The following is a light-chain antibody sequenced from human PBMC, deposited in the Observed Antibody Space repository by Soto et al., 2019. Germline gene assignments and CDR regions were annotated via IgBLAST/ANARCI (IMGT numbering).Light chain of an antibody. J-gene: IGLJ2*01. Sequence: QSALTQPASVSGSPGQSITISCTGTSSDVGRYKFVSWYQQHPGKAHKLMIFDVSNRPSGVSNRFSGSKSGDTAALTISGLEAEDEDDYYCYSYTIGGTLVFGGGTKLTVL. V-gene: IGLV2-14*01. CDR3: YSYTIGGTLV. CDR2: DVS. CDR1: SSDVGRYKF.